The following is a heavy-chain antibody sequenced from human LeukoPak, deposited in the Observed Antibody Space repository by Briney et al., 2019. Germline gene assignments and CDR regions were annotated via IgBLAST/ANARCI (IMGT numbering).Heavy chain of an antibody. V-gene: IGHV3-11*01. Sequence: GGSLRLSCAASGFTFSDYYMSWIRQAPGKGLEWVSYISSSGSTIYYADSVRGRFTISRDNSKNTVYLQMDNLRAEDTALYFCARRAGDYSHPYDYWGQGTLVTVSP. CDR3: ARRAGDYSHPYDY. CDR2: ISSSGSTI. CDR1: GFTFSDYY. D-gene: IGHD3-22*01. J-gene: IGHJ4*02.